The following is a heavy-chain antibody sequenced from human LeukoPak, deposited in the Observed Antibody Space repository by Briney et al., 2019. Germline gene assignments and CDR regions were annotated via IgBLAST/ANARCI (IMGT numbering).Heavy chain of an antibody. CDR1: RFTFSNYW. V-gene: IGHV3-74*01. CDR3: ARGGSPPEALGDTFDI. J-gene: IGHJ3*02. D-gene: IGHD1-26*01. CDR2: ISGDGRIT. Sequence: PGGSLRHSCAASRFTFSNYWMHWVRQGPGKGLVWVSRISGDGRITSNADSVKGRFFISRDNAKNTLYLQMNTLRAEDTAVYYCARGGSPPEALGDTFDIWGQETMVTVSS.